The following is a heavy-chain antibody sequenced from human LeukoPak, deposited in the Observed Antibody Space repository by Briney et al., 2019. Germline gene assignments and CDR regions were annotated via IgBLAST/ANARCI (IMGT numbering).Heavy chain of an antibody. CDR2: INPSGGST. D-gene: IGHD6-13*01. CDR1: GYTFTSYY. CDR3: ARVPDSSSWYRTYYFDY. J-gene: IGHJ4*02. Sequence: ASVKVSCKASGYTFTSYYMHWVRRAPGQGLEWMGIINPSGGSTSYAQKFQGRVTMTRDTSTSTVYMELSSLRSEDTAVYYCARVPDSSSWYRTYYFDYWGQGTLVTVSS. V-gene: IGHV1-46*01.